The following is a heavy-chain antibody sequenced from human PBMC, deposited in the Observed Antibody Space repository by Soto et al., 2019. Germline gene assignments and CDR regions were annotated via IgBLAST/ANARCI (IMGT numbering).Heavy chain of an antibody. D-gene: IGHD1-20*01. CDR3: VRGQSVLYLDL. CDR2: INPKNGGI. J-gene: IGHJ1*01. Sequence: ASVKVSCKSSGDTFTDFYLHWVRQVPGQVLEWVGWINPKNGGINYAQKLQGRVTMTRDTSFNTSFMDLNRLNFDDSAIYYCVRGQSVLYLDLWGRGTQVTVSS. V-gene: IGHV1-2*02. CDR1: GDTFTDFY.